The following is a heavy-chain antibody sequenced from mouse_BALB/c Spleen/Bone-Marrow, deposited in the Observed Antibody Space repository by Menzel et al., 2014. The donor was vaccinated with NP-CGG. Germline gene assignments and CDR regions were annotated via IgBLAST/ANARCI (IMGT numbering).Heavy chain of an antibody. J-gene: IGHJ3*01. CDR1: GFNIKDTY. CDR2: IDPANGNT. D-gene: IGHD5-1-1*01. Sequence: VTLKESGAELVKPGASVKLSCTASGFNIKDTYMHWVKQRPEQGLEWIGRIDPANGNTKYDPKFQGKATITADTSSNTAYLQRSSLTSEDTAVYYCARNTQFAYWGQGTLVTVSA. V-gene: IGHV14-3*02. CDR3: ARNTQFAY.